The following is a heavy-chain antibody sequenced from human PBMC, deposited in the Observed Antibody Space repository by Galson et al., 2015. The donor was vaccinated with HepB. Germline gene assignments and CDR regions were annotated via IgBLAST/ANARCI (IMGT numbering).Heavy chain of an antibody. CDR1: GDSVSSNSAA. V-gene: IGHV6-1*01. J-gene: IGHJ4*02. CDR2: TYYRSKWYN. Sequence: CAISGDSVSSNSAAWNWIRQSPSRGLEWLGRTYYRSKWYNDYAVSVKSRITINPDTSKNQFSLQLNSVTPEDTAVYYCARDSRYYDSSGYYGRYFDYWGQGTLVTVSS. D-gene: IGHD3-22*01. CDR3: ARDSRYYDSSGYYGRYFDY.